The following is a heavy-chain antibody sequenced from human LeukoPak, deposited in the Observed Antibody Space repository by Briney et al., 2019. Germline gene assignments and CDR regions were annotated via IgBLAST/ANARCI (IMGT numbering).Heavy chain of an antibody. CDR2: IDKKDKGYATAT. D-gene: IGHD1-26*01. CDR3: TRDSGTYDWFDP. J-gene: IGHJ5*02. V-gene: IGHV3-73*01. Sequence: HSGGSLRLSCAASGFTFSGSAIHWVRQSSGKGLEWVGQIDKKDKGYATATAYAASVKGRVTISRDDSINTAYLQMKSLKTEDTALYYCTRDSGTYDWFDPWGQGTLVTVSS. CDR1: GFTFSGSA.